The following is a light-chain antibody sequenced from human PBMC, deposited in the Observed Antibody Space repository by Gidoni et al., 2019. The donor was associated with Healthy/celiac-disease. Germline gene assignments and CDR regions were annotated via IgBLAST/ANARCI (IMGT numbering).Light chain of an antibody. CDR1: SSDVGSYNL. J-gene: IGLJ1*01. Sequence: SGSPGQSITISFTGTSSDVGSYNLVSWYQQHPGKAPKLMIYEGSKRPSGVSNRFSGSKSGNTASLTISGLQAEDEADYYCCSYAGSNYVFGTGTKVTV. V-gene: IGLV2-23*01. CDR3: CSYAGSNYV. CDR2: EGS.